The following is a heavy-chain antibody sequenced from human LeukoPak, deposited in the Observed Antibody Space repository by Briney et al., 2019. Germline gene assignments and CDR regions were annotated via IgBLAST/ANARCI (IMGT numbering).Heavy chain of an antibody. CDR3: ATQPAGPASWFDP. CDR2: IYYSGNT. V-gene: IGHV4-59*01. D-gene: IGHD6-13*01. Sequence: PSETLSLTCSVSSGSISPYYWSWIRQAPGKALEGIGFIYYSGNTNYNPSLKSRATILLDTSKNQFSLKLSSVTAADTAVYYCATQPAGPASWFDPWGQGTLVTVSP. CDR1: SGSISPYY. J-gene: IGHJ5*02.